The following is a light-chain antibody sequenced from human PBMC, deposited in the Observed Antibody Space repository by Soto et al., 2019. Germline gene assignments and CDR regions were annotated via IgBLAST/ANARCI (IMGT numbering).Light chain of an antibody. CDR1: QSVSSSY. CDR3: QQYGSSLFT. Sequence: EIVLTQSPGTLSLSPGERATLSCRASQSVSSSYLAWYQQKPGQAPRLLIYGASSRATGIPDRFSGSGSGTDFTLTISRLEPEDFAVYYCQQYGSSLFTFGGGTKGDIK. V-gene: IGKV3-20*01. J-gene: IGKJ4*01. CDR2: GAS.